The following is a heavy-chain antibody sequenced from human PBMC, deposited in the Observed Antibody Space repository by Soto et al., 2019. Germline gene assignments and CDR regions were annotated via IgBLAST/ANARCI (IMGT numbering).Heavy chain of an antibody. CDR3: ARLIAAAGTSQWFDP. CDR1: GGSISSSSYY. Sequence: SETLSLTCTVSGGSISSSSYYWGWIRQPPGKGLEWIGSIYYSGSTYYNPSLKSRVTISVDTSKNQFSLKLSSVTAADTAVYYCARLIAAAGTSQWFDPWGQGTLVTVSS. D-gene: IGHD6-13*01. J-gene: IGHJ5*02. CDR2: IYYSGST. V-gene: IGHV4-39*01.